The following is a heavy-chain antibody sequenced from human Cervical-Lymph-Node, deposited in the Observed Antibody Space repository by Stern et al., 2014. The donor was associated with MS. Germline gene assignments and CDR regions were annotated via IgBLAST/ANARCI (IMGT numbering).Heavy chain of an antibody. D-gene: IGHD3-10*01. CDR3: ARAGGSKDDF. J-gene: IGHJ4*02. Sequence: QVQLVESGGGLVKPGGSLRLSCAASGFTFSDYYMNWIRQAPGKGLEWGSYISGRDGTIFYADSVKGRFTISRDNAKKSLYLQMNSLRAEDTAVYYCARAGGSKDDFWGQGTLVTVSS. CDR2: ISGRDGTI. V-gene: IGHV3-11*01. CDR1: GFTFSDYY.